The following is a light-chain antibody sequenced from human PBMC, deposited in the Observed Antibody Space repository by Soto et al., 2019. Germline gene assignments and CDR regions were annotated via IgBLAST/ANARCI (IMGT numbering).Light chain of an antibody. Sequence: IQMTQSPSSVSASVGDSVTITCRASQDISSWLAWYQQKPGKAPNLLIYAASILQSGVPSRFSGSGSATDFTLTISRLQPEDVATYYCQQAHSFPLTFGGGTKVQIK. CDR2: AAS. CDR1: QDISSW. V-gene: IGKV1D-12*01. CDR3: QQAHSFPLT. J-gene: IGKJ4*02.